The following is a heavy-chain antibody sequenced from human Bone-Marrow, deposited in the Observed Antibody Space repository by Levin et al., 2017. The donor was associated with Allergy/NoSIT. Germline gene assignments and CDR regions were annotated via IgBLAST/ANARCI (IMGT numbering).Heavy chain of an antibody. D-gene: IGHD3-3*01. V-gene: IGHV1-8*01. CDR2: MNPNSGNT. Sequence: ASVKVSCKXXGYAVISKDTHGGRRPKGQGLEWMGWMNPNSGNTGYAQKFQGRVTMTRDTSISTAYMELSSLRSEDTAVYSCASWSGTAGVDYWGQGTLVTVAS. J-gene: IGHJ4*02. CDR3: ASWSGTAGVDY. CDR1: GYAVISKD.